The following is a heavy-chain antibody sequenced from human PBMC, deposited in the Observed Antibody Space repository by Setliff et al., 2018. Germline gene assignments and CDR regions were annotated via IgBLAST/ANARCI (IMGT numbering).Heavy chain of an antibody. V-gene: IGHV1-8*02. CDR3: ARIPARAAAAYCSSTNCQGGFDQ. CDR2: MNPNSGNT. CDR1: GYTSTTYD. J-gene: IGHJ4*02. D-gene: IGHD2-2*01. Sequence: ASVKVSCKASGYTSTTYDINWVRRATGQGLEWMGWMNPNSGNTGYAQKFQGRFTMTRNTSISTAYMELSSLRSDDTAVYYCARIPARAAAAYCSSTNCQGGFDQWGQGTPVTVSS.